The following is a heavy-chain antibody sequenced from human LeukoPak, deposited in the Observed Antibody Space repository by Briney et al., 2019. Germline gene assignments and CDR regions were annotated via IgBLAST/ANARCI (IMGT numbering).Heavy chain of an antibody. J-gene: IGHJ4*02. CDR3: AGAGVWGSYRLY. CDR1: VGSISRSNW. Sequence: SGTLSLTCAGCVGSISRSNWWSWVRPPPGKGLEWIGEIYHSWSTNLNPSLKSRVTISVDKSKNQFSLKLSSVAPADTAVYYCAGAGVWGSYRLYWGQGTLVTVSS. D-gene: IGHD3-16*02. V-gene: IGHV4-4*02. CDR2: IYHSWST.